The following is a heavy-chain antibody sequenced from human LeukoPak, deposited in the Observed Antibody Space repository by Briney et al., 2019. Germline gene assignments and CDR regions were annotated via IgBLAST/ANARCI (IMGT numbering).Heavy chain of an antibody. Sequence: SETLSLTCTVSGGSISSHYWSWIRQPPGKGLEWIGYIYYSGSTNYNPSLKSRVTISVDTSKNQFSLKLSSVTAADTAVYYCARDLTYYDILTGYYKSGAFDIWGQGTMVTVSS. J-gene: IGHJ3*02. V-gene: IGHV4-59*11. CDR1: GGSISSHY. D-gene: IGHD3-9*01. CDR2: IYYSGST. CDR3: ARDLTYYDILTGYYKSGAFDI.